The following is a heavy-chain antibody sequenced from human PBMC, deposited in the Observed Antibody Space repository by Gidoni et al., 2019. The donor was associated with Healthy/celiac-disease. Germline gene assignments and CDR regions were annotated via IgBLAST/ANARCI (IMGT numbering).Heavy chain of an antibody. CDR3: AKDSSSWYAANFDY. D-gene: IGHD6-13*01. V-gene: IGHV3-23*01. CDR2: ISGSGGST. Sequence: EVQLLESGGGLVQPGGSLRLSCAASGFTFSSYALGWVRQAPGKGLEWVSAISGSGGSTYYADSVKGRFTIARDNSKNTLYLQMNSLRAEDTAVYYCAKDSSSWYAANFDYWGQGTLVTVSS. CDR1: GFTFSSYA. J-gene: IGHJ4*02.